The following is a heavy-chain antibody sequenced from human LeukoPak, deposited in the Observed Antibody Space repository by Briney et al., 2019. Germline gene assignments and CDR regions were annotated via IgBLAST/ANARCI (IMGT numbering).Heavy chain of an antibody. Sequence: TSGGSLRLSCAASGFTFSNAWMSWVRQAPGKGLEWVGRIKSKTDGGTTDYAAPVKGRFTISRDDSKNTLYLQMNSLRAEDTAVYYCARDIVPPGIFWDHWGQGTPVTVSS. CDR1: GFTFSNAW. V-gene: IGHV3-15*01. D-gene: IGHD2-2*01. J-gene: IGHJ4*02. CDR2: IKSKTDGGTT. CDR3: ARDIVPPGIFWDH.